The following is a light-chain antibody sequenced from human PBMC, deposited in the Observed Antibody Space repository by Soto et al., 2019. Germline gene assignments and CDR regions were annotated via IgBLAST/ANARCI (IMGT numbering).Light chain of an antibody. Sequence: EIQMTQSPSTLSASVGDRVTITCRASQSINTWLAWYQQKPGIPPRLLIYKASTLESGVPSRFSGSGSGTEFTLTISSLQPDDFATYYCQQYDSYSRTFGQGTKVDIK. CDR3: QQYDSYSRT. J-gene: IGKJ1*01. CDR2: KAS. V-gene: IGKV1-5*03. CDR1: QSINTW.